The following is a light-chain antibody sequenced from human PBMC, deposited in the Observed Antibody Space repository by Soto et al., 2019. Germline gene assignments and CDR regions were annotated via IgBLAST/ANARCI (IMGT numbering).Light chain of an antibody. V-gene: IGLV2-14*03. J-gene: IGLJ1*01. CDR3: TSFAPGRIYV. CDR1: SSDIGAYDY. CDR2: EVS. Sequence: QSALTKPSYWSGSPGQSITLSYSGTSSDIGAYDYVSWYQQHPGRAPKLIIYEVSHRFSGLSYRFSGSKSGNTASLTISGLQAEDEGDYYCTSFAPGRIYVFGSGNKVTV.